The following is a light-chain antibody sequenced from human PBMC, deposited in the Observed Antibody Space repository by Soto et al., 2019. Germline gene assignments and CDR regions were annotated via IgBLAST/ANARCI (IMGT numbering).Light chain of an antibody. Sequence: EMVVTQSPATLSVSPGEGATLSCKASQNVYNNLAWYQQRPGQPPRLLIYDASTRATGISARFSGSGYGTEFTLTISSLQSEDFAVYFCQQCRNWPLTFGGG. CDR1: QNVYNN. CDR2: DAS. CDR3: QQCRNWPLT. V-gene: IGKV3-15*01. J-gene: IGKJ4*01.